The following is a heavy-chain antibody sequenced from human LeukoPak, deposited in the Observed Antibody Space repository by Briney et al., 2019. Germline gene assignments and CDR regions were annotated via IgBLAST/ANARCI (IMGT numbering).Heavy chain of an antibody. CDR1: GFTFSSYA. D-gene: IGHD3-10*01. CDR3: ARDLRSYAMAI. V-gene: IGHV3-23*01. CDR2: ISGSGGST. J-gene: IGHJ6*02. Sequence: GGSLRLSCVASGFTFSSYAMSWVRQAPGKGLEWVSAISGSGGSTYYADSVKGRFTISRDNSKNTLYLQMNSLRAEDTAVYYCARDLRSYAMAIWGQGITVTVSS.